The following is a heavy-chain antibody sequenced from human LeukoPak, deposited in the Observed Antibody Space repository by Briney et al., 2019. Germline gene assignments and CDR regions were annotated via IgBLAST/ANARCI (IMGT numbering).Heavy chain of an antibody. Sequence: SETLSLTCTVSGGSISGSSYYWGWIRQPPGKGLEWIGYIYYSGSTYYNPSLKSRVTISVDTSKNQFSLKLSSVTAADTAVYYCARGRYCSGGSCYPGIYYYGMDVWGQGTTVTVSS. D-gene: IGHD2-15*01. V-gene: IGHV4-30-4*01. CDR2: IYYSGST. J-gene: IGHJ6*02. CDR1: GGSISGSSYY. CDR3: ARGRYCSGGSCYPGIYYYGMDV.